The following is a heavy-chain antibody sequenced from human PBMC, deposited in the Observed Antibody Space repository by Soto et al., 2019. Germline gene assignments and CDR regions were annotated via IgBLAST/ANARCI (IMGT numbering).Heavy chain of an antibody. J-gene: IGHJ2*01. D-gene: IGHD2-21*01. CDR1: GGSISGYY. Sequence: QVQLQESGPGLVKPSETLSLTCTVSGGSISGYYWSWIRQPPGKGLEWIGYIYYSGSTNYNPSLKSRVTISVDTSNNQFSLNLTSVTAADTAVYYCARRGLFNWYFDLWGRGTLVTVSS. V-gene: IGHV4-59*08. CDR2: IYYSGST. CDR3: ARRGLFNWYFDL.